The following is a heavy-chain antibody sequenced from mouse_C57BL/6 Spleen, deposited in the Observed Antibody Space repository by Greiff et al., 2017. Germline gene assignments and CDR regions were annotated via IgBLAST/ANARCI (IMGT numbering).Heavy chain of an antibody. CDR3: ASHNYYGSSPSWYFDV. CDR2: ISSGGSYT. Sequence: EVQLVESGGDLVKPGGSLKLSCAASGFTFSSYGMSWVRQTPEKRLEWVANISSGGSYTYYQDSVKGRFTISRDNANTTLYRQMIMPYSEDTAMYYCASHNYYGSSPSWYFDVWGTGTTVTVSS. V-gene: IGHV5-6*01. D-gene: IGHD1-1*01. CDR1: GFTFSSYG. J-gene: IGHJ1*03.